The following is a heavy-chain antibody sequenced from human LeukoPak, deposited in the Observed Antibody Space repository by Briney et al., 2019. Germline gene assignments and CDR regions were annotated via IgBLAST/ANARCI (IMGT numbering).Heavy chain of an antibody. CDR2: INHSGST. CDR3: ARGLTTVTTNARYYYYYMDV. D-gene: IGHD4-11*01. J-gene: IGHJ6*03. CDR1: GGSFSGYY. V-gene: IGHV4-34*01. Sequence: PSETLSLTCAVYGGSFSGYYWSWIRQPPGKGLEWIGEINHSGSTNYNPSLKSRVTISVDTSKNQFSLKLSSVTAADTAVYYCARGLTTVTTNARYYYYYMDVWGKGTTVTVSS.